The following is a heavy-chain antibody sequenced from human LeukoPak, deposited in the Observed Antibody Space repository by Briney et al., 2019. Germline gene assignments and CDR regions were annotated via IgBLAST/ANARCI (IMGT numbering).Heavy chain of an antibody. V-gene: IGHV1-18*01. CDR1: GYTFTSYG. D-gene: IGHD3-22*01. CDR3: ARVYYDSSGYYYVYYYYYYMDV. CDR2: ISAYNGNT. Sequence: ASVKVSCKASGYTFTSYGISWVRQAPGQGLEWMRWISAYNGNTNYAQKLQGRVTMTTDTSTSTAYMELRSLRSDDTAVYYCARVYYDSSGYYYVYYYYYYMDVWGKGTTVTVSS. J-gene: IGHJ6*03.